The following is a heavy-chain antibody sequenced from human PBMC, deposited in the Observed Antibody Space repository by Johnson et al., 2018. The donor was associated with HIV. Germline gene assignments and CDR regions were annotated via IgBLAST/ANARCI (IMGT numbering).Heavy chain of an antibody. D-gene: IGHD1-14*01. Sequence: VQLVESGGGVVRPGGSLRLSCAASGFTFDDYGMSWVRQTPRKGLEWVSGINWNGGSTDYADSVKGRFTISRDNAKNSLYLQMNSLRAEDTALYYCTRVRMTPPLGAFDIWGQGTMVTVSS. CDR1: GFTFDDYG. CDR2: INWNGGST. J-gene: IGHJ3*02. V-gene: IGHV3-20*04. CDR3: TRVRMTPPLGAFDI.